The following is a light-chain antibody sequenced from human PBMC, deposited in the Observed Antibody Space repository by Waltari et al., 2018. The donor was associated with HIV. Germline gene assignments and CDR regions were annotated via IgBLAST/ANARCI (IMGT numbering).Light chain of an antibody. V-gene: IGLV2-11*01. CDR3: CSYAGSSWV. CDR1: SSDVVGYNY. CDR2: DVS. J-gene: IGLJ3*02. Sequence: QSALTQPRSVSGYPGQSVTISCTGISSDVVGYNYVSWYQHNPGKAPKLMIYDVSKRPSGVPDRFSGSKSGNTASLTISGLQAEDEAEYYCCSYAGSSWVFGGGTKLTVL.